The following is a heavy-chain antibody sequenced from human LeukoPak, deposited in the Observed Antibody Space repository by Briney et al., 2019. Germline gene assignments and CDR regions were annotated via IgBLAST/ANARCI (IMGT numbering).Heavy chain of an antibody. J-gene: IGHJ6*03. CDR1: GGSISSYY. Sequence: SETLSLTCTVSGGSISSYYWSWIRQPPGKGLEWIGYIYYSGSTNYNPSLKSRVTISVDTSKNQFSLKLSSVTAADTAVYYCARAITVTHYYYMDVWGKGTTVTISS. CDR3: ARAITVTHYYYMDV. V-gene: IGHV4-59*01. CDR2: IYYSGST. D-gene: IGHD1-14*01.